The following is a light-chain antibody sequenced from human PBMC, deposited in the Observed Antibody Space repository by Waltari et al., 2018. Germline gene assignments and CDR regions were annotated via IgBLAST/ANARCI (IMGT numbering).Light chain of an antibody. CDR3: QQYNNWPPLT. J-gene: IGKJ4*01. CDR1: QSVSSN. CDR2: DAS. Sequence: EIVMTQTPATLSVSPGERATPPCRASQSVSSNLAWYQQKPGQAPRLLIYDASTRDTGIPDRFSGSGSGTEFTLTISSLQSEDFAFYYCQQYNNWPPLTFGGGTKVEIK. V-gene: IGKV3-15*01.